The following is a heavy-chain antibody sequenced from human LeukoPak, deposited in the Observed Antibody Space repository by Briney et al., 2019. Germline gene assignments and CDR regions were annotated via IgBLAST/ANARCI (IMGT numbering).Heavy chain of an antibody. Sequence: GGSLRLSCAASGFTFDDYGMSWVRQAPGKGLEWVSGITWNGGSTAYADSVKGRFTISRDNAKNSLYLQMNSLRAEDTALYYCARGPLWATMIVNWYFDLWGRGTLVTVSS. CDR3: ARGPLWATMIVNWYFDL. D-gene: IGHD3-22*01. CDR2: ITWNGGST. CDR1: GFTFDDYG. V-gene: IGHV3-20*04. J-gene: IGHJ2*01.